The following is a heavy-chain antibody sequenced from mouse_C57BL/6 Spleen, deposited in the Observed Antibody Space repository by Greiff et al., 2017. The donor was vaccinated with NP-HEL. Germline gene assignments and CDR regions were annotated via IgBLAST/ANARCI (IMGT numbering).Heavy chain of an antibody. V-gene: IGHV1-80*01. CDR1: GYAFSSYW. D-gene: IGHD3-2*02. Sequence: VQLQQSGAELVKPGASVKISCKASGYAFSSYWMNWVKQRPGKGLEWIGQIYPGDGDTNYNGKFKGKATLTADESSSTAYMQLSSLTSEDSAVYFCARGTAQGAWFAYWGQGTLVTVSA. CDR3: ARGTAQGAWFAY. CDR2: IYPGDGDT. J-gene: IGHJ3*01.